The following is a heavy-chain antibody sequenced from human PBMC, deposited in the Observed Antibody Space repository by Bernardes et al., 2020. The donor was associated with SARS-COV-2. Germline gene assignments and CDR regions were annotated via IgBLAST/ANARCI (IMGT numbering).Heavy chain of an antibody. CDR2: IRTNPNNYAT. Sequence: GGSLRLSCAASGITFSGPAMHWVRQASGKGLEWIGRIRTNPNNYATSYGASVKGRFTVSRDDSKNTVYLLMNSLKTEDTAMYYCIGQLSGGDCNYLGYWGQGTLVTVS. D-gene: IGHD2-21*02. V-gene: IGHV3-73*01. CDR1: GITFSGPA. J-gene: IGHJ4*02. CDR3: IGQLSGGDCNYLGY.